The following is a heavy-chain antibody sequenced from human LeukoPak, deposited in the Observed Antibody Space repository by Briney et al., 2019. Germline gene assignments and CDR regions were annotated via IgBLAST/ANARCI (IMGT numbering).Heavy chain of an antibody. CDR1: GGSISSYY. J-gene: IGHJ6*02. V-gene: IGHV4-59*01. CDR3: ARGTRFSVSNGMGV. Sequence: SETLSLTCTVSGGSISSYYWSWIRQPPGKGLEWIGYIYYSGSTNYNPSLKSRVTISVDTSKNQFSLKLSSVTAADTAVYYCARGTRFSVSNGMGVGGRGTTVSVSS. CDR2: IYYSGST. D-gene: IGHD3-16*01.